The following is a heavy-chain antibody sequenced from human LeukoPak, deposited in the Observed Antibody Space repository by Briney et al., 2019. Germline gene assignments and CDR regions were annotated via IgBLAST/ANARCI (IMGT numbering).Heavy chain of an antibody. Sequence: GGSLRLSCAASGFTFNTFAMSWVRQAPGKGLEWVSGISGSGGTTYYADSVKGRFTISRDNSRSTLYLQMNTLRAEDTAVYYCAKEYYYDSSGYYGLFDPWGQGTLVTVSS. V-gene: IGHV3-23*01. CDR2: ISGSGGTT. D-gene: IGHD3-22*01. CDR3: AKEYYYDSSGYYGLFDP. CDR1: GFTFNTFA. J-gene: IGHJ5*02.